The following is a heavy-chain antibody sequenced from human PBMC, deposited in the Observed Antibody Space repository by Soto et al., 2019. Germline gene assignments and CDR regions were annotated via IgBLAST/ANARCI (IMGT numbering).Heavy chain of an antibody. CDR1: GGSISSSSYY. V-gene: IGHV4-39*01. Sequence: QLQLQESGPGLVKPSETLSLTCTVSGGSISSSSYYWGWNRQPPGKGLEWIGSIYYSGSTYYNPSLKSRVTISVDTSKNQFSLKLSSVTAADTAVYYCARMVVWFGEFYPYYYYGMDVWGQGTTVTVSS. CDR2: IYYSGST. CDR3: ARMVVWFGEFYPYYYYGMDV. D-gene: IGHD3-10*01. J-gene: IGHJ6*02.